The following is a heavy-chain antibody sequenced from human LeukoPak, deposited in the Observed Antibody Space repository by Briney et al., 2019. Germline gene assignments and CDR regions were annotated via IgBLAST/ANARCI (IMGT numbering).Heavy chain of an antibody. J-gene: IGHJ4*02. V-gene: IGHV4-59*01. CDR1: SGSISSYY. Sequence: SETLSLTCTVSSGSISSYYWNWIRQPPGKGLEWLGYIYYSGSTKYNPSLKSRLTISVDTSKNQFSLYLSSVTAADTAVYYCATWGQWIQLWSDYWGQGTLVTVSS. CDR3: ATWGQWIQLWSDY. CDR2: IYYSGST. D-gene: IGHD5-18*01.